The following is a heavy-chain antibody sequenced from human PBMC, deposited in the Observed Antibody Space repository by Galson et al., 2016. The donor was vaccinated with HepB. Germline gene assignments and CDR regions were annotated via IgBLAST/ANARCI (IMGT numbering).Heavy chain of an antibody. CDR2: IDWDDDK. D-gene: IGHD4-17*01. CDR3: ARISHGDSPGYYFDY. Sequence: PALVKPTQTLTLTCTFSGFSLSTSGMCVSWIRQPPGKALEWLALIDWDDDKHYSASLKTRLTISKDTSKNQVVLTMTNMDSVDTATYYCARISHGDSPGYYFDYWGQVTLVTVSS. V-gene: IGHV2-70*01. CDR1: GFSLSTSGMC. J-gene: IGHJ4*02.